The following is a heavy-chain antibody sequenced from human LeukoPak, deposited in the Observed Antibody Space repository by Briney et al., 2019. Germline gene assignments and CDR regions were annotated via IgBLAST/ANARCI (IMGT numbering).Heavy chain of an antibody. CDR3: ARRYSSSSPLDY. CDR1: GGSISSSSYY. J-gene: IGHJ4*02. Sequence: SEPLSLTCTVSGGSISSSSYYWGWIRQPPGKGLEWIGSIYYSGSTYYNPSLKSRVTISVDTSKNQFSLKLSSVTAADTAVYYCARRYSSSSPLDYWGQGTLVTVSS. V-gene: IGHV4-39*01. D-gene: IGHD6-6*01. CDR2: IYYSGST.